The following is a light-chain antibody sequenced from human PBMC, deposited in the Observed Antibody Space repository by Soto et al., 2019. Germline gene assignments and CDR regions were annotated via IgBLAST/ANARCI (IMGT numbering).Light chain of an antibody. CDR1: SSDVGGYKY. CDR3: SSYRTSSPVG. Sequence: QSALTQPASVSGSPGQSITISCTGTSSDVGGYKYVSWYQQHPGKAPKLIIYDVSNRPSGVSNRFSGSKSGNTASLTISGLQAEDEADCYCSSYRTSSPVGFGGGTKLTVL. CDR2: DVS. J-gene: IGLJ2*01. V-gene: IGLV2-14*01.